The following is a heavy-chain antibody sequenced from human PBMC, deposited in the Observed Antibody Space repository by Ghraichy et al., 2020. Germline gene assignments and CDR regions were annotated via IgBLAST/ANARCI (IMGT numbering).Heavy chain of an antibody. CDR1: GGSFSGYY. D-gene: IGHD6-6*01. CDR2: INHSGST. Sequence: SETLSLTCAVYGGSFSGYYWSWIRQPPGKGLEWIGEINHSGSTNYNPSLKSRVTISVDTSKNQFSLKLSSVTAADTAVYYCALGYRAARPGYYYYYYGMDVWGQGTTVTVSS. CDR3: ALGYRAARPGYYYYYYGMDV. J-gene: IGHJ6*02. V-gene: IGHV4-34*01.